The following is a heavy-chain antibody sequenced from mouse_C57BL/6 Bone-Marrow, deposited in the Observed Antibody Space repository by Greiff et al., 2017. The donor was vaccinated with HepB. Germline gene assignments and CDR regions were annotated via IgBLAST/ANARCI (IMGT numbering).Heavy chain of an antibody. V-gene: IGHV14-4*01. J-gene: IGHJ2*01. CDR2: IDPENGDT. CDR3: TTNVGVFFDY. CDR1: GFNIKDDY. Sequence: EVQLQQSGAELVRPGASVKLSCTASGFNIKDDYMHWVKQRPEQGLEWIGWIDPENGDTEYASKFQGKATITADTSSNTAYLQLRSLTSEDTAVYYCTTNVGVFFDYWGQGTTLTVSS.